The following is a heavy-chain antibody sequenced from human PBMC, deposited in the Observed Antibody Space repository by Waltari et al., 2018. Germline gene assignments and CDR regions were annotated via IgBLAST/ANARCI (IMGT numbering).Heavy chain of an antibody. CDR2: INPNSGNT. CDR1: GYTFTSYD. CDR3: ARGGGYCSGGSCYSLWFDP. D-gene: IGHD2-15*01. Sequence: QVQLVQSGAEVKKPGASVKVSCKASGYTFTSYDINCVRQATGQGREWMGWINPNSGNTGDAQKFQCRVTMTRSTSISTAYMELSSLRSEDTAVYYCARGGGYCSGGSCYSLWFDPWGQGTLVTVSS. V-gene: IGHV1-8*01. J-gene: IGHJ5*02.